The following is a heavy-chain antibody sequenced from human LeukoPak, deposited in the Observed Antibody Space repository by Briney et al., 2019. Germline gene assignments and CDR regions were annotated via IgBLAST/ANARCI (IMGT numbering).Heavy chain of an antibody. J-gene: IGHJ4*02. CDR2: INPSGDST. V-gene: IGHV1-46*01. CDR1: GYTFTNYY. CDR3: ARGYSSSYRIDY. D-gene: IGHD6-19*01. Sequence: ASVKVSCKASGYTFTNYYMHWVRQAPGQGLEWMGVINPSGDSTRYEQNFQDRVTMTRETSTRTVYMELSSLRSEDTAVYYCARGYSSSYRIDYWGQGTLVTVSS.